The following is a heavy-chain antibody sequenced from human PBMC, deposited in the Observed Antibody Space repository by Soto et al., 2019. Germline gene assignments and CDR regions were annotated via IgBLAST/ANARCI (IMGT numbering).Heavy chain of an antibody. CDR3: ARNLRDYDFLTVYYRAYYFDS. CDR1: GYTFTSYA. V-gene: IGHV1-3*01. D-gene: IGHD3-9*01. Sequence: GASVKVSCKASGYTFTSYAMNWVRQAPGQRLEWMGWINAGNGNTQYSQKFQGRVTITRDTSASTAYMELSSLRSEDTAVYYCARNLRDYDFLTVYYRAYYFDSWGQGPLVPVS. J-gene: IGHJ4*02. CDR2: INAGNGNT.